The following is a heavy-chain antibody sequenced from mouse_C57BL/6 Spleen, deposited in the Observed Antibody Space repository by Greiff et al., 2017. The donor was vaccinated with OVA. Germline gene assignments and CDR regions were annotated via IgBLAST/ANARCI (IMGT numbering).Heavy chain of an antibody. D-gene: IGHD1-2*01. Sequence: EVKLQESGGGLVKPGGSLKLSCAASGFTFSDYGMHWVRQAPEKGLEWVAYISSGSSTIYYADTVKGRFTISRDNAKNTLFLQMTSLRSEDTAMYYCARGYDPHYAMDDWGQGTSVTVSS. CDR1: GFTFSDYG. CDR3: ARGYDPHYAMDD. J-gene: IGHJ4*01. CDR2: ISSGSSTI. V-gene: IGHV5-17*01.